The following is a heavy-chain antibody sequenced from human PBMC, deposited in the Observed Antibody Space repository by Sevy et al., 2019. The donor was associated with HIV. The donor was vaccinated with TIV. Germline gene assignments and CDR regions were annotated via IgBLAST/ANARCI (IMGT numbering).Heavy chain of an antibody. CDR2: VSDDGSTK. CDR3: ARPGITSGYLYYFDY. J-gene: IGHJ4*02. D-gene: IGHD3-22*01. CDR1: GFTFNTYP. Sequence: GGSLRLSCVVSGFTFNTYPLHWVRQAPGKGLEWVAVVSDDGSTKYYADSVKGRFTISRDNSKNTLYQQMNSLRADDTAIYYCARPGITSGYLYYFDYWGQGTLVTVSS. V-gene: IGHV3-30*04.